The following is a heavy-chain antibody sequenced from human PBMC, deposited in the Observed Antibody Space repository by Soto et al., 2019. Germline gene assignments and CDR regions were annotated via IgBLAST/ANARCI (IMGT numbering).Heavy chain of an antibody. D-gene: IGHD3-9*01. V-gene: IGHV3-23*01. Sequence: EVQLLESGGGLVQPGGSLRLSCSASGFPFSNYAMSWVRQAPGKGLEWVSAISRSGGSPYYADSVRGRFTVSRDNSKHTLYLQMNSLIAEDTAVYYCARRLDYDILTGTIDYWGQGTLVTVSS. CDR1: GFPFSNYA. CDR3: ARRLDYDILTGTIDY. J-gene: IGHJ4*02. CDR2: ISRSGGSP.